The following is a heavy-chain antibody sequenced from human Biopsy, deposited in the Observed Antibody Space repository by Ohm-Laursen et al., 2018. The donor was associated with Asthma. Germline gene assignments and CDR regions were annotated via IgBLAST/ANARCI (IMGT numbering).Heavy chain of an antibody. CDR3: ARGDSSNWSHYYFDY. D-gene: IGHD3-22*01. V-gene: IGHV3-53*01. CDR1: GFAVSRDH. Sequence: SLRLSCAASGFAVSRDHMFWVRKAPGKGLEWVSVIYRVGTSHTADSVRGRFTISRDYSKNTLYLQMHSLRAEDTAVYYCARGDSSNWSHYYFDYWGQGTLVTVSS. CDR2: IYRVGTS. J-gene: IGHJ4*02.